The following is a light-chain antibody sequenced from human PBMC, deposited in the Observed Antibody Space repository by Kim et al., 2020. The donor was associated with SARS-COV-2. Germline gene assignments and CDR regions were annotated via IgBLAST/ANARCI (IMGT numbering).Light chain of an antibody. V-gene: IGLV3-1*01. CDR2: QHT. CDR1: KLGDKY. J-gene: IGLJ3*02. CDR3: QAWDSSTAV. Sequence: VSPGQTASITCSGSKLGDKYAYCYQKKPGQSPVLVIYQHTMLPSVISQRFSGSSSGNTATLTISRAQTMDEADYYCQAWDSSTAVFCGGTQLTVL.